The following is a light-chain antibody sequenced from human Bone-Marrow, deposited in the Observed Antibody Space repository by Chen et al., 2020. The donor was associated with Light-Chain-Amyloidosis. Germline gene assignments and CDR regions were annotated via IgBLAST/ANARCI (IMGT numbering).Light chain of an antibody. CDR3: QQYGRSQST. Sequence: EIVLTQSPVTLSLSPGERATLPCRASQSVRSSYLAWYQQTPGPAPRLLIYGASSRATGTPDRCSARGSGTVFTRTISRLEPEDFAVDYCQQYGRSQSTFGGGTKVEIK. V-gene: IGKV3-20*01. CDR2: GAS. J-gene: IGKJ4*01. CDR1: QSVRSSY.